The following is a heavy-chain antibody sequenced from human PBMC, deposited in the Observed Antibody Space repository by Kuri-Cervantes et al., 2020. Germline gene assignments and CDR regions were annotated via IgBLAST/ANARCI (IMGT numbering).Heavy chain of an antibody. D-gene: IGHD3-3*01. CDR1: GFTFSSYG. CDR3: ASRRFRFLEWLFDY. CDR2: ISSDGINK. Sequence: GGSLRLCCAASGFTFSSYGMRWVRQAPGKGLEWVAVISSDGINKYYADSVKGRFTISRDNSKNTLYLQMNSLRAEDTAVYYCASRRFRFLEWLFDYWGQGTLVTVSS. J-gene: IGHJ4*02. V-gene: IGHV3-30*03.